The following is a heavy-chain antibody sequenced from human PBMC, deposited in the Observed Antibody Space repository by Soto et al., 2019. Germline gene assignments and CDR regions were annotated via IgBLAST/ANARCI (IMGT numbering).Heavy chain of an antibody. Sequence: ASVKVSCKASGYTFTSYYMHWVRQAPGQGLEWMAMINPSGGRTKYAQIFQGRVTLTRDTSTGTVDMELSSLTSEDTAIYYCARWTSCGGDCYLFDYWGQGTQVTVSS. V-gene: IGHV1-46*01. CDR3: ARWTSCGGDCYLFDY. D-gene: IGHD2-21*02. J-gene: IGHJ4*02. CDR1: GYTFTSYY. CDR2: INPSGGRT.